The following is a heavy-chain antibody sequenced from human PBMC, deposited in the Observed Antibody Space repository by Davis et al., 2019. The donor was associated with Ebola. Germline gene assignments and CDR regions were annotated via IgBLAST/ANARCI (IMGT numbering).Heavy chain of an antibody. CDR2: IYYSGST. D-gene: IGHD3-22*01. J-gene: IGHJ4*02. V-gene: IGHV4-39*07. Sequence: GSLRLSCTVSGGSISSSSYYWGWIRQPPGKGLEWIGSIYYSGSTNYNPSLKSRVTISVDTSKNQFSLKLSSVTAADTAVYYCAREAYYYDSSGYHRGGFDYWGQGTLVTVSS. CDR3: AREAYYYDSSGYHRGGFDY. CDR1: GGSISSSSYY.